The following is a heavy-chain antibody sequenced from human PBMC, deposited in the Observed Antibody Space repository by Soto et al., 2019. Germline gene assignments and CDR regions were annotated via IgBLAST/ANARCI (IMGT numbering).Heavy chain of an antibody. Sequence: PVGSLRLSCAASGFTFSSYAMSWVRQAPGKGLEWVSAISGSGGSTYYADSVKGRFTISRDNSKNTLYLQMNSLRAEDTAVYYCAKVKYYYDSSGYFHWGQGTLVTVSS. CDR3: AKVKYYYDSSGYFH. D-gene: IGHD3-22*01. CDR1: GFTFSSYA. V-gene: IGHV3-23*01. CDR2: ISGSGGST. J-gene: IGHJ4*02.